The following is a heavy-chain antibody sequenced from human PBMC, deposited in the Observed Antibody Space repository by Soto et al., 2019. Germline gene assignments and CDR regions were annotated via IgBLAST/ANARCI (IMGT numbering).Heavy chain of an antibody. Sequence: EVQLVESGGGLVQHGGSLRLSCAASGFTVSDNYMSWVRQAPGKGLEWVSVIYSGGSTYHADSVKGRFTISRDNSKNTLDLQMNSLRVEDTAVYYCARSNSGSRGMDVWGQGTTVTVSS. V-gene: IGHV3-66*01. CDR3: ARSNSGSRGMDV. J-gene: IGHJ6*02. CDR1: GFTVSDNY. D-gene: IGHD1-26*01. CDR2: IYSGGST.